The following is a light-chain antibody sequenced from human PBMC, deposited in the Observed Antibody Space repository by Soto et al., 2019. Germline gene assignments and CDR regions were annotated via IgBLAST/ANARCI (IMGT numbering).Light chain of an antibody. CDR3: QQRSNWPPIT. J-gene: IGKJ5*01. V-gene: IGKV3-11*01. Sequence: EIVLTQSPATLSLSPGERATLSGRASQSVSSYLAWYQQKPGQAPRLLIYDASNRATGIPARFSGSGSGTDFTLTICSLEPEDFAVYYCQQRSNWPPITFGQGTRLEIK. CDR1: QSVSSY. CDR2: DAS.